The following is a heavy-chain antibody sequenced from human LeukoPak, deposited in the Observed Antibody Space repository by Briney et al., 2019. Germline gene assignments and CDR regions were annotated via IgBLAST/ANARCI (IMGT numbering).Heavy chain of an antibody. CDR3: ARGERLYGPDY. D-gene: IGHD2-2*02. CDR1: GYTFTGYY. CDR2: INPNSGLT. V-gene: IGHV1-2*02. Sequence: ASVKVSCKASGYTFTGYYMHWVRQAPGQGLEWMAWINPNSGLTEYAQKFQGRVTMTRDTSISTAYMDLSRLRSDGTAVYYCARGERLYGPDYWGQGTLVTVSS. J-gene: IGHJ4*02.